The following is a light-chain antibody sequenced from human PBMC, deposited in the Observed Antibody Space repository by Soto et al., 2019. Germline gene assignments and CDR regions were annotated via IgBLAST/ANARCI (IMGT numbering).Light chain of an antibody. J-gene: IGLJ1*01. Sequence: QAVLTQPASVSGSPGQSITISCTGTSSDVGGYNYVSWYQHHAGKAPRLMIYASSNRPSGVSHRFSGSRSGYTASLTISGLQAEDEADYYCSSYTSGTTLYVFGTGTKLTVL. CDR1: SSDVGGYNY. CDR3: SSYTSGTTLYV. V-gene: IGLV2-14*01. CDR2: ASS.